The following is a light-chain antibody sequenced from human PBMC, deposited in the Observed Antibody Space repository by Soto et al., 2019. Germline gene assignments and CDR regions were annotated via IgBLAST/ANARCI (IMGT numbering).Light chain of an antibody. J-gene: IGKJ2*01. CDR1: QTISRY. Sequence: DIQMTQSPASLSASVGERVTITCRASQTISRYLNWYQQKPGAAPKLLIYSASTLRTGVPSRFSGSGFGTDYTRTISSLQPADFAIYYCQQTFRTPHTFGQGTKVDI. CDR2: SAS. V-gene: IGKV1-39*01. CDR3: QQTFRTPHT.